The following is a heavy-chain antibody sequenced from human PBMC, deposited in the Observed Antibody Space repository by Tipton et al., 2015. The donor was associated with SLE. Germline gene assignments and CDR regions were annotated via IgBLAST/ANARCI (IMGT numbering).Heavy chain of an antibody. D-gene: IGHD1-14*01. CDR3: ARTPSFTSGTD. CDR1: GASISSSGYY. V-gene: IGHV4-39*07. CDR2: IYYSGST. Sequence: TLSLTCSVSGASISSSGYYLGWIRQPPGKGLEWIGRIYYSGSTYYNPSLKSRVTISVDTSKNHFSLKLSSVTAADTAVYYCARTPSFTSGTDWGQGTLVTVSS. J-gene: IGHJ4*01.